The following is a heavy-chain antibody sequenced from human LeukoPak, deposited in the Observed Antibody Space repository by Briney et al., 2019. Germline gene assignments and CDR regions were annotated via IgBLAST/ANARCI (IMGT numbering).Heavy chain of an antibody. CDR1: GYTFTSYG. CDR3: ARLRSDYYDSSGYYYY. D-gene: IGHD3-22*01. V-gene: IGHV1-69*13. Sequence: SVKVSCKASGYTFTSYGISWVRQAPGQGLEWMGGIIPIFGTANYAQKFQGRVTITADESTSTAYMELSSLRSEDTAVYYCARLRSDYYDSSGYYYYWGQGTLVTVSS. CDR2: IIPIFGTA. J-gene: IGHJ4*02.